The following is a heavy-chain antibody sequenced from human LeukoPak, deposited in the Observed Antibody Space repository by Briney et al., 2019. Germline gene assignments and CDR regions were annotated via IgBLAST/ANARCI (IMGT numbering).Heavy chain of an antibody. V-gene: IGHV3-30*01. CDR1: GFTFSRNV. D-gene: IGHD3-10*01. Sequence: GGSLRLSCAASGFTFSRNVMHWDRQAPGKGLEWVALISYDGNNKFYADSVKGRFTISRDNSRNTLYLQMNSLRGEDAAVYSCARGGIPTGPYYYFYYMDVWGKGTAVTVSS. J-gene: IGHJ6*03. CDR3: ARGGIPTGPYYYFYYMDV. CDR2: ISYDGNNK.